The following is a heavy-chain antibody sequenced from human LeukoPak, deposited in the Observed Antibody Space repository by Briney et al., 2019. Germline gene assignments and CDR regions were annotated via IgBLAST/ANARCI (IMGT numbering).Heavy chain of an antibody. CDR2: ISSSSSYI. CDR1: GFSVSSNY. V-gene: IGHV3-21*01. CDR3: ARGMTTLVTPNFDY. J-gene: IGHJ4*02. Sequence: GGSLRLSCAASGFSVSSNYMSWVRQAPGKGLEWVSSISSSSSYIYYADSVKGRFTISRDNAKNSLYLQMNSLRAEDTAVYYCARGMTTLVTPNFDYWGQGTLVTVSS. D-gene: IGHD4-23*01.